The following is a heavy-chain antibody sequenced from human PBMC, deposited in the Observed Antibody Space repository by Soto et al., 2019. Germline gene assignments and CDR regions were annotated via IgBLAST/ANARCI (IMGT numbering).Heavy chain of an antibody. Sequence: EVQLVESGGGLVQPGRSLRVSCAASGFTFDEYAMHWVRRVPGKGLEWVSSISWNGNIIGYAGSVKGRFTISRDNAKNPLYLQMNSLRPEDTALYFCAKGGPDAFCGGGRCYFDSWGQGTLVTVSS. D-gene: IGHD2-15*01. CDR1: GFTFDEYA. V-gene: IGHV3-9*01. J-gene: IGHJ4*02. CDR2: ISWNGNII. CDR3: AKGGPDAFCGGGRCYFDS.